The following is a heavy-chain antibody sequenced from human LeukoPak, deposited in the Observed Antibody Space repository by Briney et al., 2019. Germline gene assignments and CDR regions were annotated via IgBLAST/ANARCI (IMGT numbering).Heavy chain of an antibody. CDR2: FDPEDGET. V-gene: IGHV1-24*01. J-gene: IGHJ5*02. Sequence: ASVKVSCKVSGYTLTELSMHWVRQAPGKGLEWMGGFDPEDGETIYAQKFQGRVTMTEDASTDTAYMELSSLRSEDTAVYYCATQGAYGGNVSWFDPWGQGTLVTVSS. D-gene: IGHD4-23*01. CDR3: ATQGAYGGNVSWFDP. CDR1: GYTLTELS.